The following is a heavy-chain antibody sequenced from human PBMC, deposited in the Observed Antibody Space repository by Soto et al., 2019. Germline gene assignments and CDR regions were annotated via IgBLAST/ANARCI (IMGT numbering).Heavy chain of an antibody. CDR2: IIPIFGTQ. D-gene: IGHD3-3*01. Sequence: QAQRVRSGLGVNSPGPWGRFPGRPPGAPLGGLLISWGDKPLDQGLEWMGGIIPIFGTQNYEQKFQGRFRITADESTSTAYRELSSLRSEDTAVYYCARGPTIFGVVTYDYWGQGTLVTVSS. J-gene: IGHJ4*02. V-gene: IGHV1-69*12. CDR3: ARGPTIFGVVTYDY. CDR1: GAPLGGLL.